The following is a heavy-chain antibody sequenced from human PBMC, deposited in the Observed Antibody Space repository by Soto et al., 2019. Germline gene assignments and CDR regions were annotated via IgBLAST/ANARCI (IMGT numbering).Heavy chain of an antibody. CDR1: GFTFSSYG. CDR3: AKTEMGY. V-gene: IGHV3-30*18. D-gene: IGHD2-8*01. CDR2: ISYDGSNK. Sequence: QVQLVESGGGVVQPGGSLRLSCAASGFTFSSYGMHWVRQAPGKGLEWVAVISYDGSNKYYADSVKGRFTISRDNSKNTLYLQMNSLRAEDTAVYYCAKTEMGYWGQGTLVTVSS. J-gene: IGHJ4*02.